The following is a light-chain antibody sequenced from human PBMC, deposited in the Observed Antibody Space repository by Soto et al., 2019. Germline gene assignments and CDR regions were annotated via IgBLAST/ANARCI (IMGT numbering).Light chain of an antibody. Sequence: ETVLTQSPATLSLSPGERATLSCRASQSVSSYLAWYQQKPVHAPRLLISDASNRATGIPARFSGSGSGTDFTLTISSLEPQDFAVYYCQQRSNWPLTCGGGTKVEIK. CDR2: DAS. V-gene: IGKV3-11*01. CDR3: QQRSNWPLT. CDR1: QSVSSY. J-gene: IGKJ4*02.